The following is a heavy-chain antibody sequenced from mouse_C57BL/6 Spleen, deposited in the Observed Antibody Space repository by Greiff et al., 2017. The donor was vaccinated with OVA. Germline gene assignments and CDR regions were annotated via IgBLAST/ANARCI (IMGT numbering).Heavy chain of an antibody. Sequence: QVQLQQPGAELVKPGASVKMSCKASGYTFTSYWITWVKQRPGQGLEWIGDIYPGSGSTNYNEKFKSKATLTVDTSSSTAYMQLSSLTSEDSAVDYCARYGIEYYYAMDYWGQGTSVTVSS. V-gene: IGHV1-55*01. CDR1: GYTFTSYW. CDR3: ARYGIEYYYAMDY. CDR2: IYPGSGST. J-gene: IGHJ4*01. D-gene: IGHD2-1*01.